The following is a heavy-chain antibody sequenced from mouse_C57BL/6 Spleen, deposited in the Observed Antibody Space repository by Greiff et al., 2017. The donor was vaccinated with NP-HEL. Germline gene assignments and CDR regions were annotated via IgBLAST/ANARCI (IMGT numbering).Heavy chain of an antibody. CDR1: GYAFTNYL. D-gene: IGHD1-3*01. V-gene: IGHV1-54*01. Sequence: QVQLQQSGAELVRPGTSVKVSCKASGYAFTNYLIEWVKQRPGQGLEWIGVINPGSGGTNYNEKFKGKATLTADKSSSTAYMQLSSLTSEDSAVYFCARDSSAWGQGTLVTVSA. CDR2: INPGSGGT. J-gene: IGHJ3*01. CDR3: ARDSSA.